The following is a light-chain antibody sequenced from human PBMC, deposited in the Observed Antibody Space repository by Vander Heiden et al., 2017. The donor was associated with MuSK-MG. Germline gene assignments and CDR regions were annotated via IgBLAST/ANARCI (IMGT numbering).Light chain of an antibody. CDR2: YAS. V-gene: IGKV6D-21*02. J-gene: IGKJ1*01. Sequence: DIVLTQSPDFQSVTPKEKVTLTCRASQSIGTSLHWYQQKPDQSPKLLIKYASQSSSGVPSRFSGSGSGTDFTLTINGLEAEDAAAYYCHQSSNFPRTFGQGTKVEIK. CDR1: QSIGTS. CDR3: HQSSNFPRT.